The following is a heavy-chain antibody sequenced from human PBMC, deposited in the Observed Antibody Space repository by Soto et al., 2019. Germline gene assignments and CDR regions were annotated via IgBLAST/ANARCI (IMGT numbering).Heavy chain of an antibody. J-gene: IGHJ4*02. CDR3: ARDRRPKIAFGDY. Sequence: GGSLRLSCAASGFTFSSYSMNWVRQAPGKGLEWVSSISSSSSYIYYADSVKGRFTISRDNAKNSLYLQMNSLRAEDTAVYYCARDRRPKIAFGDYWGQGTLVTVSS. D-gene: IGHD3-3*02. CDR2: ISSSSSYI. V-gene: IGHV3-21*01. CDR1: GFTFSSYS.